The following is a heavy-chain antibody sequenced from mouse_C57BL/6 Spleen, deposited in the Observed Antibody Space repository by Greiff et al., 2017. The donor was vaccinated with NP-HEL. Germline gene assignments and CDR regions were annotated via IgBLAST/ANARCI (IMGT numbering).Heavy chain of an antibody. D-gene: IGHD2-4*01. CDR2: IHPNSGST. Sequence: VQLQESGAELVKPGASVKLSCKASGYTFTSYWMHWVKQRPGQGLEWIGMIHPNSGSTNYNEKFKSKATLTVDKSSSTAYMQLSSLTSEDSAVYYCARGIYYDYDEGFAYWGQGTLVTVSA. J-gene: IGHJ3*01. CDR1: GYTFTSYW. CDR3: ARGIYYDYDEGFAY. V-gene: IGHV1-64*01.